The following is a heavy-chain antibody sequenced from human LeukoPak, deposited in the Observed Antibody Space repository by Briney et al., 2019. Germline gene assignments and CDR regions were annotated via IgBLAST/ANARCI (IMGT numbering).Heavy chain of an antibody. CDR3: ARAPYSSSSVWDYYYYYYMDV. V-gene: IGHV1-69*06. J-gene: IGHJ6*03. CDR1: GGTFTSYA. CDR2: IIPIFGTE. Sequence: SVTVSCKASGGTFTSYAISWVRQAPGQGLEWMGGIIPIFGTENYAQKFQGRVTITADKSTSTAYMELSSLRSEDTAVYYCARAPYSSSSVWDYYYYYYMDVWGKGTTVTVSS. D-gene: IGHD6-6*01.